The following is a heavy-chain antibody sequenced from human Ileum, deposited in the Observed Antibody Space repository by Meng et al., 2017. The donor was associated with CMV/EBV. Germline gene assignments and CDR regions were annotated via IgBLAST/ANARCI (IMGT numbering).Heavy chain of an antibody. V-gene: IGHV4-4*07. CDR3: ASTFSDTDWNFDY. CDR2: VYVSGST. J-gene: IGHJ4*02. D-gene: IGHD1-1*01. CDR1: GGSVSSFY. Sequence: QARRHGPGPGLVKLSETLALTCTVSGGSVSSFYWSWIRQPAGKGLEWIGRVYVSGSTNYNPSLKSRVTMSVDTSKNQFSLNLSSVTAADTAVYYCASTFSDTDWNFDYWGQGTLVTVSS.